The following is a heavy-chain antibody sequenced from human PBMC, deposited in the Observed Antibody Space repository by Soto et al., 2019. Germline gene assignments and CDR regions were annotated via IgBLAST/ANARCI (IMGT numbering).Heavy chain of an antibody. D-gene: IGHD3-16*02. CDR1: GYTFTSYD. CDR2: MNPNSGNT. J-gene: IGHJ5*02. CDR3: ARGRYMITFGGVIVIPGIPFDP. Sequence: QVQLVQSGAEVKKPGASVKVSCKASGYTFTSYDINWVRQATGQGLEWMGWMNPNSGNTGYAQKCQGRVTMTRNTSISTAYMELSSLRSEDTAVYYCARGRYMITFGGVIVIPGIPFDPWCQGTLVTVSS. V-gene: IGHV1-8*01.